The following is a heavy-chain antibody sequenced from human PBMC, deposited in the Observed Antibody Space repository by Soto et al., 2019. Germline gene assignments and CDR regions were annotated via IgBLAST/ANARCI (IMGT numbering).Heavy chain of an antibody. J-gene: IGHJ4*02. Sequence: SQTRSLTCAISGDSVSGNIASWHCISQSPSRGLEWLGRTYYRSKWYNDYAVSVKSRITIHPDTSKNQFSLHLNSVTPEDTALYYCARDGGDGYNDLDSWGQGTLVTVSS. D-gene: IGHD2-21*01. CDR1: GDSVSGNIAS. V-gene: IGHV6-1*01. CDR2: TYYRSKWYN. CDR3: ARDGGDGYNDLDS.